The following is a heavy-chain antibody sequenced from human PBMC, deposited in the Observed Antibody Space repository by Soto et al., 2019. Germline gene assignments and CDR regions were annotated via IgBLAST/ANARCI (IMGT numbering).Heavy chain of an antibody. J-gene: IGHJ4*02. CDR1: GDSVSSTSAS. V-gene: IGHV6-1*01. D-gene: IGHD6-6*01. CDR3: VRGYSSSFDY. CDR2: TYYRSKWTN. Sequence: QVPLQQSGPGLVKPSQTLSLTCAISGDSVSSTSASCNWIRQSPSRGLEWLGRTYYRSKWTNDYAVSVKSRITINPDTAKNQFSLQLSSVTPEDTAMYYCVRGYSSSFDYWGQGTLVTVSS.